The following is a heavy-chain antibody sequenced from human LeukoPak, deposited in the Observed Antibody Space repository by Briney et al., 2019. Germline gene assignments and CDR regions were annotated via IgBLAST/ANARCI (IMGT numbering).Heavy chain of an antibody. J-gene: IGHJ6*04. Sequence: GGSLRLSCAASGFTFSSYAMHWVRQAPGKGLEWVAVISYDGSNKYYADSVKGRFTISRDNSKNTLYLQMNSLRAEDTAVYYCARDFREYCNGGSCFVDVWGKGTTVTVSS. CDR2: ISYDGSNK. D-gene: IGHD2-15*01. CDR1: GFTFSSYA. V-gene: IGHV3-30*04. CDR3: ARDFREYCNGGSCFVDV.